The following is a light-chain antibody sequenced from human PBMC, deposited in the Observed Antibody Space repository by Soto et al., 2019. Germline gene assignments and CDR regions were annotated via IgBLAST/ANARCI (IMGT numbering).Light chain of an antibody. CDR3: QSYDKRLTAYV. J-gene: IGLJ1*01. Sequence: QSVLTQPPSVSGAPGQMVTISCSGTSSSIGAGYEVHWYHQLPGTAPKPVVSGNGNRPSGVPDRLSASKSGTSASLAITGLQAEDEGHYYCQSYDKRLTAYVFGTGTKVTVL. CDR1: SSSIGAGYE. CDR2: GNG. V-gene: IGLV1-40*01.